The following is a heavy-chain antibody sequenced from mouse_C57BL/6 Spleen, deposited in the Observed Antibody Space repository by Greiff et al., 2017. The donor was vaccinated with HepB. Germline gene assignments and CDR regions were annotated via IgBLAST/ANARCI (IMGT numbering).Heavy chain of an antibody. J-gene: IGHJ1*03. Sequence: VQLQQSGAELVKPGASVKISCKASGYAFSSYWMNWVKQRPGKGLEWIGQIYPGDGDTNYNGKFKGKATLTADKSSSTAYMQLSSLTSEDSAVYLCASPQFITTVDWYFDVWGTGTTVTVSS. CDR1: GYAFSSYW. V-gene: IGHV1-80*01. CDR3: ASPQFITTVDWYFDV. CDR2: IYPGDGDT. D-gene: IGHD1-1*01.